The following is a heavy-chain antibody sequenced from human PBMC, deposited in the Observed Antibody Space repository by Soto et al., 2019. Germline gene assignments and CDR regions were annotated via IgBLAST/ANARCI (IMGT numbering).Heavy chain of an antibody. J-gene: IGHJ5*02. V-gene: IGHV4-4*02. CDR2: IFQSGST. Sequence: SETLSLTCGVSGGTIRSPDWWTWVRQPPGKGLEWIGEIFQSGSTNYTPSLESRVTISVDKSKNQFSLKLSSVTAADTAVYYCARVSNGRIRGVITNWFDPWGQGTLVTVS. D-gene: IGHD3-10*01. CDR3: ARVSNGRIRGVITNWFDP. CDR1: GGTIRSPDW.